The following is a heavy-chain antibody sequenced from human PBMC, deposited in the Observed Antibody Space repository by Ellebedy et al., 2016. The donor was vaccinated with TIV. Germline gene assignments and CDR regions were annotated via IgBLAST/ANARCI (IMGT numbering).Heavy chain of an antibody. D-gene: IGHD6-13*01. Sequence: GESLKISCAASGFTFSSYAMSWVRQAPGKGLEWVSAISGSGGSTYYADSVKGRFTISRDNSKNTLYLLMNSLRAEDTAVYYCAKGAGTSYYYGMDVWGQGTTVTVSS. CDR3: AKGAGTSYYYGMDV. V-gene: IGHV3-23*01. J-gene: IGHJ6*02. CDR2: ISGSGGST. CDR1: GFTFSSYA.